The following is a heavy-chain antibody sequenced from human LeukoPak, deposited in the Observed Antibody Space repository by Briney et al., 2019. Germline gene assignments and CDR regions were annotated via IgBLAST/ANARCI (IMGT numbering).Heavy chain of an antibody. J-gene: IGHJ4*02. Sequence: PGGSLRLSCAASGFTFSSYAMSWVRQAPGKGLEWVSAISGSGGSTYYADSVEGRFTISRDDSKNTLYLQMNSLRAEDTAVYYCAKAMGGYYDSSGLDYWGQGTLVTVSS. V-gene: IGHV3-23*01. CDR3: AKAMGGYYDSSGLDY. CDR1: GFTFSSYA. D-gene: IGHD3-22*01. CDR2: ISGSGGST.